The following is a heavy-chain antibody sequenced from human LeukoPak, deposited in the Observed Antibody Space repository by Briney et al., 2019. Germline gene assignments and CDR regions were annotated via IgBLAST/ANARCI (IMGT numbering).Heavy chain of an antibody. V-gene: IGHV1-2*02. CDR1: GYTFTSYA. J-gene: IGHJ4*02. D-gene: IGHD3-9*01. CDR3: ARDLYDILTGYKPLNY. CDR2: INPNSGGT. Sequence: ASVKVSCKASGYTFTSYAMNWVRQAPGQGLEWMGWINPNSGGTNYAQKFQGRVTMTRDTSISTAYMELSRLRSDDTAVYYCARDLYDILTGYKPLNYWGQGTLVTVSS.